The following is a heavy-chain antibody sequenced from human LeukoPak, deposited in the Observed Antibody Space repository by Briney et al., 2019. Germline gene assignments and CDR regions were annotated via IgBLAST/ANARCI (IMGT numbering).Heavy chain of an antibody. V-gene: IGHV3-48*04. CDR3: VRGSGGYNPLDFDS. D-gene: IGHD5-24*01. CDR2: ISSSSTTM. Sequence: GGSLRLSCAASGFIFSGYSMNWVRQAPGKGLEWISYISSSSTTMYYADSVKGRFTISRDNAKKSLYLQMSSLGAEDTAVYHCVRGSGGYNPLDFDSWGQGTLVTVSS. CDR1: GFIFSGYS. J-gene: IGHJ4*02.